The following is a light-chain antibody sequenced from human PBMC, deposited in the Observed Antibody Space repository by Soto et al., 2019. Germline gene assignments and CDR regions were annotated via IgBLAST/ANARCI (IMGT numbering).Light chain of an antibody. CDR2: GAS. Sequence: IVMTQSPVTLSVSPGERATLSCRASQSVSSNLAWYQQKPGQAPRLLIYGASTRATGIPARFSGSGSGTEFTLTISSLQSEDFAVYYCQQYNNWLTFGGGTKVEIK. CDR3: QQYNNWLT. CDR1: QSVSSN. V-gene: IGKV3D-15*01. J-gene: IGKJ4*01.